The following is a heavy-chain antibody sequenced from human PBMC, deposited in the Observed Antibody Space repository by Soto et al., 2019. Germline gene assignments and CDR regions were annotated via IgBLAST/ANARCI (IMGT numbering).Heavy chain of an antibody. Sequence: ASETLSLTCTVSGGSVSIGDYFWSWIRQPPGKGLEWIGYIYDSGSSYYNPSLKSRVTMSVDTSKNQFSLKLRSVTAADTAMYYCAREKGYISGPKNFDSWGQGTLVTVSS. CDR1: GGSVSIGDYF. J-gene: IGHJ4*02. V-gene: IGHV4-30-4*01. CDR2: IYDSGSS. CDR3: AREKGYISGPKNFDS. D-gene: IGHD5-12*01.